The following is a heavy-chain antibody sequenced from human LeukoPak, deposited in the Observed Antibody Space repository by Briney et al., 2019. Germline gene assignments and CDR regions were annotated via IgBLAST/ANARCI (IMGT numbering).Heavy chain of an antibody. D-gene: IGHD3-22*01. CDR1: GGSLDSTSHF. V-gene: IGHV4-39*07. CDR2: LHYSGRS. J-gene: IGHJ4*02. CDR3: VKDSSGFYYFVDC. Sequence: PSETLSLTCTVSGGSLDSTSHFWGWIRQSPGKGLEWIGSLHYSGRSHFSPSLRSRVSISLDSSKNQFSLNLNSVTAADTAVYYCVKDSSGFYYFVDCWGQGTLVTVSS.